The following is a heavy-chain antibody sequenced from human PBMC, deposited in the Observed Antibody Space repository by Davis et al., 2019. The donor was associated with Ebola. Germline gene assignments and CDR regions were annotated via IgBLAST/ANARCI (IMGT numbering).Heavy chain of an antibody. CDR2: MNPYSGNT. Sequence: ASVKVSCKASGYTFTSYYMHWVRQAPGQGLEWMGWMNPYSGNTGYVEKFTGRVTMTRDSSITTAYLELTSLRVNDTAVYYCARGYSPKCRGGDCVNDYWGQGTLVTVSS. CDR1: GYTFTSYY. CDR3: ARGYSPKCRGGDCVNDY. J-gene: IGHJ4*02. V-gene: IGHV1-8*02. D-gene: IGHD2-21*01.